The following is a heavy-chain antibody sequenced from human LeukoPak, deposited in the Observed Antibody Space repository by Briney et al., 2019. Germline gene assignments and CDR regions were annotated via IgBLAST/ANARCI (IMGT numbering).Heavy chain of an antibody. CDR1: GGSISSSNW. J-gene: IGHJ6*03. D-gene: IGHD2-2*02. V-gene: IGHV4-4*02. Sequence: SGTLSLTCAVSGGSISSSNWWSWVRQPPGKGLEWIGEIYHSGSTNYNPSLKSRVTISVDTSKNQFSLKLSSVTAADTAVYYCARLSPYQLLYRNYYYYYMDVWGKGTTVTVSS. CDR3: ARLSPYQLLYRNYYYYYMDV. CDR2: IYHSGST.